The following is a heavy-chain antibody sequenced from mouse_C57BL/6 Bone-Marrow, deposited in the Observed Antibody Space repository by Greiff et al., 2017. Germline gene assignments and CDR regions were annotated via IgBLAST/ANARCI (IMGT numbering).Heavy chain of an antibody. J-gene: IGHJ3*01. CDR1: GYSITSGYY. D-gene: IGHD2-4*01. Sequence: EVQLQESGPGLVKPSQSLSLTCSVTGYSITSGYYWNWIRQFPGNKLEWMGYISYDGSNNYNPSLKNRISITRDTSKNQFFLKLNSVTTEDTATYYCARDPLYDYATGAWFAYWGQGTLVTVSA. CDR2: ISYDGSN. CDR3: ARDPLYDYATGAWFAY. V-gene: IGHV3-6*01.